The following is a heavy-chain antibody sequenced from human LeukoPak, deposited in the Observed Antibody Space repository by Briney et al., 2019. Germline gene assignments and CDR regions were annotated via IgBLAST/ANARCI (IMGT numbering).Heavy chain of an antibody. CDR1: GGSISSGDYY. J-gene: IGHJ4*02. CDR2: IYYSGST. Sequence: SETLSLTCTVSGGSISSGDYYWSWIRQPPGKGLEWIGYIYYSGSTYYNPSLKSRVTISVDTPKNQVSLKLNSVTAADTAVYYCARGGRSAMVSFDYWGQGTLVTVSS. V-gene: IGHV4-30-4*01. D-gene: IGHD5-18*01. CDR3: ARGGRSAMVSFDY.